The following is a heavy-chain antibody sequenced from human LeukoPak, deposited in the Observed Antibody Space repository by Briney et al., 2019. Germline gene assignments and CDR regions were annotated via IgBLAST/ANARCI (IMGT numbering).Heavy chain of an antibody. CDR1: GLTFSSHW. CDR3: ARTYSGSYPLDY. V-gene: IGHV3-74*01. D-gene: IGHD1-26*01. J-gene: IGHJ4*02. Sequence: PGGSLRLSCAASGLTFSSHWMHWVRQAPGKGLVWVSRITNDGSSTTYADSVKGRFTISRDNSKNTLYLQMNSLRAEDTAVYYCARTYSGSYPLDYWGQGTLVTVSS. CDR2: ITNDGSST.